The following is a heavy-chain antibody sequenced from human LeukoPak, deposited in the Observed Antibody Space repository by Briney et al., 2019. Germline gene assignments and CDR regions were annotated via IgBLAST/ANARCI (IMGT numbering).Heavy chain of an antibody. CDR3: GIAVAGTGIDY. D-gene: IGHD6-19*01. CDR2: IKPSGGST. Sequence: GASVKVSCKASGYTFTSYYMHWVRQAPGQGLEWMGIIKPSGGSTSYAQKFQGRVTMTRDTSTSTVYMELSSLRSEDTAVYYCGIAVAGTGIDYWGQGTLVTVSS. CDR1: GYTFTSYY. J-gene: IGHJ4*02. V-gene: IGHV1-46*01.